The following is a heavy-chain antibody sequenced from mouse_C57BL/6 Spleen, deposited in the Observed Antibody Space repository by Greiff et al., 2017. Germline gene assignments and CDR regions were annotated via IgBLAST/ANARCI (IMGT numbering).Heavy chain of an antibody. J-gene: IGHJ3*01. D-gene: IGHD3-2*02. CDR3: VRVGDSSGYVAWFAY. CDR2: IRSRSSNYDT. V-gene: IGHV10-3*01. Sequence: EVMLVESGGGLVQPKGSLKLSCAASGFTFNSYAMHWVRQAPGKGLEWVARIRSRSSNYDTYYAVSVKDRFTISRADSQSMLYLQMKNLKAEDTAMYYDVRVGDSSGYVAWFAYWGQGTLVTVSA. CDR1: GFTFNSYA.